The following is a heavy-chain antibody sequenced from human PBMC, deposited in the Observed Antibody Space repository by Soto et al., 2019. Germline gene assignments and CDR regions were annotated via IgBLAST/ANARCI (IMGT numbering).Heavy chain of an antibody. CDR3: ARVRDSSGYHVEVFDY. V-gene: IGHV3-30-3*01. CDR2: ISYDGSNK. CDR1: GFTFSSYA. J-gene: IGHJ4*02. D-gene: IGHD3-22*01. Sequence: PGGSLRLSCAASGFTFSSYAMHWVRQAPGKGLEWVAVISYDGSNKYYADSVKGRFTISRDNSKNTLYLQMNSLRAEDTAVYYCARVRDSSGYHVEVFDYWGQGTLVTVSS.